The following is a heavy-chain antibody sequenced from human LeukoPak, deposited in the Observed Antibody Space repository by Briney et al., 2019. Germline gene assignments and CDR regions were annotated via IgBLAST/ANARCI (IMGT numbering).Heavy chain of an antibody. J-gene: IGHJ4*02. CDR3: ARDRESGSYYPKPCDY. D-gene: IGHD1-26*01. V-gene: IGHV1-18*01. CDR1: GYTFTSYG. CDR2: ISAYNGNT. Sequence: ASVKVSCKASGYTFTSYGISWVRQAPGQGLEWMGWISAYNGNTNYAQKLQGRVTTTTDTSTSTAYMELRSLRSDDTAVYYCARDRESGSYYPKPCDYWGQGTLVTVSS.